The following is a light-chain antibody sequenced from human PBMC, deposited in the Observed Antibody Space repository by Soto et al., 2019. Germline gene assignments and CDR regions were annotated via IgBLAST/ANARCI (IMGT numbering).Light chain of an antibody. J-gene: IGKJ1*01. Sequence: QMTQSPSTLSASVGDTVTITCRASQSISTWLAWYQQKPGKAPKLLIYKASTLESGVPSRFSGRGSGTEFTLTISSLQPDYFATYYCKQYNSYSTFGQGTNVQIK. CDR3: KQYNSYST. CDR2: KAS. V-gene: IGKV1-5*03. CDR1: QSISTW.